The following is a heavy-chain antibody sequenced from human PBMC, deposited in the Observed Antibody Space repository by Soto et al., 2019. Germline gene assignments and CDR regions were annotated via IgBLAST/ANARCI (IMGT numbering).Heavy chain of an antibody. CDR2: IVVGSGNT. CDR1: GFTFTSSA. CDR3: AAEYCSSTSGYTYYYYGMDV. D-gene: IGHD2-2*02. V-gene: IGHV1-58*01. Sequence: SVKVSCKASGFTFTSSAVQWVRQARGQRLEWIGWIVVGSGNTNYAQKFQERVTITRDMSTSTAYMELSSLRSEDAAVYYCAAEYCSSTSGYTYYYYGMDVWGEGTTVTVSS. J-gene: IGHJ6*04.